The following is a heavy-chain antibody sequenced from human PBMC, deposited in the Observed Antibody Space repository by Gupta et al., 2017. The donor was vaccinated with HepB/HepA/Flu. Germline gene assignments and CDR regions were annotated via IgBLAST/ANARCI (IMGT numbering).Heavy chain of an antibody. J-gene: IGHJ1*01. CDR1: GFTVSSNY. CDR2: IYSGGST. V-gene: IGHV3-53*01. CDR3: ARGAHSSSWHYFQY. Sequence: EVQLVESGGALIQPGGSMRLSCAASGFTVSSNYMSLVRQAPGKGLEWVSIIYSGGSTYYADSVKGRFTISRDNSKNTLYLQMNSMRAEDTAVYYCARGAHSSSWHYFQYWGQGTLVTVSS. D-gene: IGHD6-13*01.